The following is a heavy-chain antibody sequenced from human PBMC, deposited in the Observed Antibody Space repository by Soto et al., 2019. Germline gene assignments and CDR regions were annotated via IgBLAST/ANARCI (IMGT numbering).Heavy chain of an antibody. CDR3: ARVSDYQYGMDV. V-gene: IGHV4-4*02. J-gene: IGHJ6*02. Sequence: QVQLEESGPGLAKPSGTLSLTCAVSGGSISSSTWWSWVRQPPGRGLEWIGEIYHSGSTNYNPSRKSRVDISVDKSKIQFSLKLSSVTAADTAVYYCARVSDYQYGMDVWGQGTPVTVSS. CDR1: GGSISSSTW. CDR2: IYHSGST.